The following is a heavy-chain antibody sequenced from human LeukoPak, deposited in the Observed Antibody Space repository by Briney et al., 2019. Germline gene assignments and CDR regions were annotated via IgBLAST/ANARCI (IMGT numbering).Heavy chain of an antibody. Sequence: GGSLRLSCAAPGFTFSNDWMSWVRQAPGKGLQWVANIKQDGGDKYYVDSVRGRFTISRDNAKNSLNLQMSSLRAEDTAVYYCAREGLWVGPDSGKTRHPYWEIWGQGTMVTVSS. CDR3: AREGLWVGPDSGKTRHPYWEI. V-gene: IGHV3-7*04. J-gene: IGHJ3*02. CDR2: IKQDGGDK. CDR1: GFTFSNDW. D-gene: IGHD2-21*01.